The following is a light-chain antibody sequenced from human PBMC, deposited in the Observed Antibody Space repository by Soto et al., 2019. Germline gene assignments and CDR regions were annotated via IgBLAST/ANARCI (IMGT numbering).Light chain of an antibody. V-gene: IGKV3-15*01. CDR2: GAS. CDR3: QQYNNWPLT. J-gene: IGKJ4*01. Sequence: EIVMTQSPATLSVSPGERATLSCRASQSVSNDLAWYQQKPGQTPRLLIYGASTRATGIPDRFSGSGSGTEFTLTISSLQSEDFALYYCQQYNNWPLTFGGGTKVDIK. CDR1: QSVSND.